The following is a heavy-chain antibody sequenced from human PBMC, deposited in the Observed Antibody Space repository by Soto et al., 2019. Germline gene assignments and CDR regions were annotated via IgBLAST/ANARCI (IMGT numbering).Heavy chain of an antibody. D-gene: IGHD3-22*01. CDR2: INPNSGGT. CDR3: ARVLYDSSGYYSGFDY. CDR1: GYTFTGYY. J-gene: IGHJ4*02. V-gene: IGHV1-2*02. Sequence: GGSVKVSCKASGYTFTGYYMHWVRHAPGQGLEWMGWINPNSGGTNYAQKFQGRVTMTRDTSISTAYMELSRLRSDDTAVYYCARVLYDSSGYYSGFDYWGQGTLVTVPQ.